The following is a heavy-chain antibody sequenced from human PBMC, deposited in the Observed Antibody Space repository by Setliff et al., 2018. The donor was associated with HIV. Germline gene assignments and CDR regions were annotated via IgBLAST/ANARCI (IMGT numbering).Heavy chain of an antibody. CDR1: GFTFRDYG. CDR3: TRDPPLRFGEMRVPYFDY. V-gene: IGHV3-49*04. CDR2: IRSKAYGDTR. Sequence: PGGSLRLSCTTSGFTFRDYGMNWVRQAPGKGLEWVGFIRSKAYGDTREYAASVRGRFSISRDDSESVAYLQMYSLKTEDTAVYYCTRDPPLRFGEMRVPYFDYWGQGTLVTVSS. J-gene: IGHJ4*02. D-gene: IGHD3-10*01.